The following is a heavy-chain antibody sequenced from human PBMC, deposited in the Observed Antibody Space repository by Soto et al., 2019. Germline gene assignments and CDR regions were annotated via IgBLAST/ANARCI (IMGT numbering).Heavy chain of an antibody. D-gene: IGHD2-21*02. CDR3: ARHEYCGGDCPYYYYYGMDV. CDR2: IYYSGGT. J-gene: IGHJ6*02. V-gene: IGHV4-39*01. Sequence: PSETLSLSCTVSGGSISSSSYYWGWIRQPPGKGLEWIGSIYYSGGTYYNPSLKSRVTISVDTSKNQFSLKLSSVTAADTAVYYCARHEYCGGDCPYYYYYGMDVWGQGTTVTVSS. CDR1: GGSISSSSYY.